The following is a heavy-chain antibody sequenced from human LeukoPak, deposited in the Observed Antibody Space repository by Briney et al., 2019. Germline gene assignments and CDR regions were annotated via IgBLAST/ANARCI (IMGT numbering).Heavy chain of an antibody. V-gene: IGHV1-46*01. J-gene: IGHJ4*02. Sequence: ASVKVSCKASGNTFTSHYLHWVRQAPRQGFEWMGMINPRGGITDYAQNFQGRVSMTRDVSTNTVYMELSSLRSEDTAVYYCASGYCSGGSCYSPSDYWGQGTLVTVSP. CDR2: INPRGGIT. CDR3: ASGYCSGGSCYSPSDY. D-gene: IGHD2-15*01. CDR1: GNTFTSHY.